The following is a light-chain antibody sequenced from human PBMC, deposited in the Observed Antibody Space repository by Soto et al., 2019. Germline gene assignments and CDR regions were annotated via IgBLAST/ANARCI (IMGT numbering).Light chain of an antibody. J-gene: IGLJ3*02. CDR3: CSYAGTYSWV. V-gene: IGLV2-11*01. CDR2: DVI. Sequence: QSALTQSRSVSGSPGQSVTISCTGTTSDVGGYNYVSWYQHHPGKAPKLIIYDVIERPSGVPDRFSGSKSGNTAFLTISRLQTDDEADFYCCSYAGTYSWVFGGGTKLTVL. CDR1: TSDVGGYNY.